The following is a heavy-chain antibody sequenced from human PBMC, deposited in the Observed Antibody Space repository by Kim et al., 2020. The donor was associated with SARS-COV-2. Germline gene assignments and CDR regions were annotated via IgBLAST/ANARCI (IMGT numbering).Heavy chain of an antibody. CDR1: GFTFSSYS. CDR2: ISSSSSYI. CDR3: ARDHIKIAAAVFVKSNWFDP. D-gene: IGHD6-13*01. Sequence: GGSLRLSCAASGFTFSSYSMNWVRQAPGKGLEWVSSISSSSSYIYYADSVKGRFTISRDNAKNSLYLQMNSLRAEDTAVYYCARDHIKIAAAVFVKSNWFDPWGQGTLVTVSS. V-gene: IGHV3-21*04. J-gene: IGHJ5*02.